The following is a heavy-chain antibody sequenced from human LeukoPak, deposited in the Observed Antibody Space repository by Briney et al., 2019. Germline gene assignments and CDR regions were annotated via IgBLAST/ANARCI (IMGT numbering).Heavy chain of an antibody. Sequence: SQTLSLTCTVSGGSISSGDYYWRWIRQPPGKGLEWIGYIYYSGSTYYNPSLKSRVTISVDTSKNQFSLKLSSVTAADTAVYYCAREGVGATGGAFDIWGQGTMVTVSS. V-gene: IGHV4-30-4*08. J-gene: IGHJ3*02. D-gene: IGHD1-26*01. CDR2: IYYSGST. CDR3: AREGVGATGGAFDI. CDR1: GGSISSGDYY.